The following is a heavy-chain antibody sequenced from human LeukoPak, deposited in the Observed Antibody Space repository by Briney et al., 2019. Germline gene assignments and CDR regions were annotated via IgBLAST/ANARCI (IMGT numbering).Heavy chain of an antibody. Sequence: GASVKVSCKASGYTFTSYGISWVRQAPGQGLEWMGWISAYNGNTNYAQKLQGRVTMTTDTSTSTAYMELRSLRSDDTAVYYCARDNHILTGYCAFDYWGQGTLVTVPS. J-gene: IGHJ4*02. CDR1: GYTFTSYG. CDR3: ARDNHILTGYCAFDY. V-gene: IGHV1-18*01. D-gene: IGHD3-9*01. CDR2: ISAYNGNT.